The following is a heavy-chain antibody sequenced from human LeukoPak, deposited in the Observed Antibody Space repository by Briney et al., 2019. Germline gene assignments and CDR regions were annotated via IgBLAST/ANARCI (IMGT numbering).Heavy chain of an antibody. CDR1: GCTFSSYA. J-gene: IGHJ4*02. CDR2: MSGSGCST. D-gene: IGHD4-17*01. CDR3: AKDLPVTRFLSLYLHF. V-gene: IGHV3-23*01. Sequence: PGGSLRLSCAASGCTFSSYAMSWVRQAPGKGLEWVSAMSGSGCSTYYADSVKGRLTISRDNPKNTLYIQMHSLITEDAAVYFCAKDLPVTRFLSLYLHFWGQGPLVRVPS.